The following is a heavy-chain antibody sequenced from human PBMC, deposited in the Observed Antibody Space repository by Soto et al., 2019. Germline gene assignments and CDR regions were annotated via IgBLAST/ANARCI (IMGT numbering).Heavy chain of an antibody. V-gene: IGHV3-21*01. Sequence: GGSLRLSCAASGFTFSSYSMNWVRQAPGKGLEWVSSISSSSSYIYYADSVKGRFTISRDNAKNSLYLQMNSLRAEDTAVYYCARDRFGYRYTEAFDYWGQGTLVTVSS. CDR3: ARDRFGYRYTEAFDY. CDR2: ISSSSSYI. J-gene: IGHJ4*02. CDR1: GFTFSSYS. D-gene: IGHD3-16*02.